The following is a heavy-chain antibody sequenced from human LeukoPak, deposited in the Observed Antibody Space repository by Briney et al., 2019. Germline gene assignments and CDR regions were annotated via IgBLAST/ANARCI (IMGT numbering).Heavy chain of an antibody. CDR3: AKDKFSTLRVFDY. V-gene: IGHV3-21*04. Sequence: PGGSLRLSCAASGFTFSSYSMNWVRQAPGKGLEWVSSISSSSSYIYYADSVKGRFTISRDNAKNSLYLQMNSLRAEDTAVYYCAKDKFSTLRVFDYWGQGTLVTVSS. CDR1: GFTFSSYS. J-gene: IGHJ4*02. CDR2: ISSSSSYI.